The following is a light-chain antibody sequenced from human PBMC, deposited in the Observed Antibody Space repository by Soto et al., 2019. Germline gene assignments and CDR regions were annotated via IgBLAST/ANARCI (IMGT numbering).Light chain of an antibody. CDR2: AAS. CDR3: QQLNSYPIT. Sequence: IQLTQPPSSLSASVGDRVTITCRASQGINTFLAWYQQKAGKAPKLLIYAASTLQSGVPSRFSGSGSGTDFTLTISSLQSEDFATYYCQQLNSYPITFGQGTRLEI. CDR1: QGINTF. V-gene: IGKV1-9*01. J-gene: IGKJ5*01.